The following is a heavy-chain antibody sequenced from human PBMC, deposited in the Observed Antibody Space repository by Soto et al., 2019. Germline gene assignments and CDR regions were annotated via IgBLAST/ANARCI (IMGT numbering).Heavy chain of an antibody. CDR3: AREFSNTPEAFDS. D-gene: IGHD3-3*02. CDR1: GGSVNSDNYY. Sequence: QVQLQESGPGLVKPSETLSLTCTVSGGSVNSDNYYWSWIRQPPGKGLEWIGYIYHTGRTNYNPSLASRITISLDTSKNQFSLTLSSVTAADTALFYCAREFSNTPEAFDSWGQGALVTVSS. J-gene: IGHJ4*02. CDR2: IYHTGRT. V-gene: IGHV4-61*01.